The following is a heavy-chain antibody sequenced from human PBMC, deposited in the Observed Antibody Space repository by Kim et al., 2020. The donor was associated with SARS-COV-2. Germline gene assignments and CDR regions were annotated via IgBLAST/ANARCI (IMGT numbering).Heavy chain of an antibody. V-gene: IGHV3-11*06. CDR2: ISSSSSYT. D-gene: IGHD6-13*01. J-gene: IGHJ5*02. CDR3: ARVAGSNWFDP. CDR1: GFTFSDYY. Sequence: GGSLRLSCAASGFTFSDYYMSWIRQAPGKGLEWVSYISSSSSYTNYADSVKGRFTISRDNAKNSLYLQMNSLRAEDTAVYYCARVAGSNWFDPWGQGTLVTVSS.